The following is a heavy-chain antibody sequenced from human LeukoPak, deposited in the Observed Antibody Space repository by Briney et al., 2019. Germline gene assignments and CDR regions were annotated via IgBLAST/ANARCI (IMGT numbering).Heavy chain of an antibody. J-gene: IGHJ4*02. D-gene: IGHD3-10*01. Sequence: SETLSLTCAVYGGSFSGYYWSWIRQPPGKGLEWIGEINHSGSTNYNPSLKSRVTISVDTSKNQFSLKPSSVTAADTAVYYCARGLTMVRGVIAEPDYWGQGTLVTVSS. CDR1: GGSFSGYY. CDR2: INHSGST. CDR3: ARGLTMVRGVIAEPDY. V-gene: IGHV4-34*01.